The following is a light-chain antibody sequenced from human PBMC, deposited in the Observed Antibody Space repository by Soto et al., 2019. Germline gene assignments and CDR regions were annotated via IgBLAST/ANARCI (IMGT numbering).Light chain of an antibody. CDR1: SSDVGDYNY. V-gene: IGLV2-11*01. Sequence: QSALSQPRSVSGSPGQSVTISCTGTSSDVGDYNYVSWYQQYPGKAPKLVIYDVSKRPSGVPDRFSGSKSVNTASLTISGLQAEDEADYYCCSFAGSYTFWVFGGGTKLTAL. CDR2: DVS. CDR3: CSFAGSYTFWV. J-gene: IGLJ3*02.